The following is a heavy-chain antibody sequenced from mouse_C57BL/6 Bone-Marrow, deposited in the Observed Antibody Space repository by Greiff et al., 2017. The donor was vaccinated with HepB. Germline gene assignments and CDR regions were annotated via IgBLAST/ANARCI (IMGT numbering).Heavy chain of an antibody. CDR1: GYTFTSYG. J-gene: IGHJ3*01. D-gene: IGHD1-1*01. Sequence: VKLMESGAELARPGASVKLSCKASGYTFTSYGISWVKQRTGQGLEWIGEIYPRSGNTYYNEKFKGKATLTADKSSSTAYMELRSLTSEDSAVYFCARRTTVVEGFAYWGQGTLVTVSA. CDR2: IYPRSGNT. V-gene: IGHV1-81*01. CDR3: ARRTTVVEGFAY.